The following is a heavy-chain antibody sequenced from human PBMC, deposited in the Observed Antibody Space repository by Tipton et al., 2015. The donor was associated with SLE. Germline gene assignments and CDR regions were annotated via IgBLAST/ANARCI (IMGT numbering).Heavy chain of an antibody. CDR2: IKQDGSGK. Sequence: VQLVQSGGGLVQPGGSLRLSCAASGLTFASYWMTWVRQAPGKGLEWVAHIKQDGSGKYNVDSVKGRFTISRDNAKNSLYLQMNSLGAEDTAIYYCARYSSNAFDIWGQGTMVTVSS. D-gene: IGHD3-10*01. V-gene: IGHV3-7*01. J-gene: IGHJ3*02. CDR1: GLTFASYW. CDR3: ARYSSNAFDI.